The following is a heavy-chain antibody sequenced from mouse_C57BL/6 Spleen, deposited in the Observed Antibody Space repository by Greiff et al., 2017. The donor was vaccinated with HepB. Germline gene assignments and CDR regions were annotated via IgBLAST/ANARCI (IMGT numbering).Heavy chain of an antibody. J-gene: IGHJ2*01. CDR3: TTGVLQKGYFDY. V-gene: IGHV14-4*01. D-gene: IGHD2-12*01. Sequence: EVQLQQSGAELVRPGASVKLSCTASGFNIKDDYMHWVKQRPEQGLEWIGWIDPENGDTEYASKFQGKATITADTSSNTAYLQLSSLTSEDTAVYYCTTGVLQKGYFDYWGQGTTLTVSS. CDR1: GFNIKDDY. CDR2: IDPENGDT.